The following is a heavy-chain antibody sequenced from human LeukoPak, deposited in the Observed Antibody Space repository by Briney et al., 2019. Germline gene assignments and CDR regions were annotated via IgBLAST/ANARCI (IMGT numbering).Heavy chain of an antibody. CDR3: ARDEVLDSSSWTPPFDY. J-gene: IGHJ4*02. CDR1: GFTFSSYA. D-gene: IGHD6-13*01. Sequence: PGGSLRLSCAASGFTFSSYAMHWVRQAPGKGLEWVAVISYDGSNKYYADSVKGRFTISRDNSKNTLYLQMNSLRAEDTAVYYCARDEVLDSSSWTPPFDYWGQGTLVTVSS. V-gene: IGHV3-30-3*01. CDR2: ISYDGSNK.